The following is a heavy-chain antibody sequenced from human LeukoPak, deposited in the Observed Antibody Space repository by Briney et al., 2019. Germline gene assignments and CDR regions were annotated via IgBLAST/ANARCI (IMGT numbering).Heavy chain of an antibody. V-gene: IGHV4-59*06. D-gene: IGHD3-3*01. CDR3: ASSITIFGVATDAFDI. Sequence: SETLSLTCTVSGGSISSYYWSWIRQHPGKGLEWIGYIYYSGSTYYNPSLKSRVTISVDTSKNQFSLKLSSVTAADTAVYYCASSITIFGVATDAFDIWGQGTMVTVSS. J-gene: IGHJ3*02. CDR1: GGSISSYY. CDR2: IYYSGST.